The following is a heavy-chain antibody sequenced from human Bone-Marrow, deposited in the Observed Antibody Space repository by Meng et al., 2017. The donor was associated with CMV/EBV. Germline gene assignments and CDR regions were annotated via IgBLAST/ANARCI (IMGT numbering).Heavy chain of an antibody. CDR3: ARQFIYGGNSGGDY. J-gene: IGHJ4*02. D-gene: IGHD4-23*01. CDR2: IYPGDSDT. CDR1: GYTFTNYW. Sequence: GGSLRLSCKGSGYTFTNYWIGWVRQMPGKGLEWMGIIYPGDSDTRYSPSFQGQVTISADKSISTAYLQWSSLKASGTAMYYCARQFIYGGNSGGDYWGQGTLATVSS. V-gene: IGHV5-51*01.